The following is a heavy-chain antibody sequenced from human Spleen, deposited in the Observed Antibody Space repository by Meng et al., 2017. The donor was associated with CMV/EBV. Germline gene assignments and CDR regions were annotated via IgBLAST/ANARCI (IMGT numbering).Heavy chain of an antibody. J-gene: IGHJ4*02. Sequence: GESLKISCAASGFIFSTYAMSWVRQAPGKGLEWVSGISGSGGSTYYADSVKGRFTISRDNSKNTLYLQMNSLRAEDTAVYYCAKRSCTNGVCYSPFDYWGQGTLVTVSS. CDR1: GFIFSTYA. V-gene: IGHV3-23*01. CDR3: AKRSCTNGVCYSPFDY. D-gene: IGHD2-8*01. CDR2: ISGSGGST.